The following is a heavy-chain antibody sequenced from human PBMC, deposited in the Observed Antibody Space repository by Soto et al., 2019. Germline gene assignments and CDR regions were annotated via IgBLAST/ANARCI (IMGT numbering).Heavy chain of an antibody. Sequence: QLQLQESGPGLVKPSETLSLTCTVSGGSISSSSYYWGWIRQPPGKGLEWIGSIYYSGSTYYNPSLKSRVTISVDTTKNQVAPERISGTASDTAVYYCASPYYDYVWGSPKADYWGQGTLVTVGS. J-gene: IGHJ4*02. V-gene: IGHV4-39*01. CDR1: GGSISSSSYY. CDR3: ASPYYDYVWGSPKADY. D-gene: IGHD3-16*01. CDR2: IYYSGST.